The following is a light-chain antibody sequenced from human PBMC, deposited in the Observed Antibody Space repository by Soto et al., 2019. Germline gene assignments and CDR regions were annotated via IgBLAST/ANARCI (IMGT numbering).Light chain of an antibody. CDR3: SSYAGSNNLV. J-gene: IGLJ2*01. V-gene: IGLV2-8*01. CDR2: EVS. CDR1: SSDVGGYNY. Sequence: QSALTQPPSASGSPGQSVTISCTGSSSDVGGYNYVSWYQHHPGKAPKLMIYEVSERPSGVPDRFSGSKSGNTASLTVSGLQADDEADYYCSSYAGSNNLVFGGGPKVTVL.